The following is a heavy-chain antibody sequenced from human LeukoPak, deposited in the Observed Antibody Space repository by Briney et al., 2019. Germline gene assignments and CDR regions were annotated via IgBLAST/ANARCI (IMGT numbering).Heavy chain of an antibody. V-gene: IGHV4-4*02. J-gene: IGHJ3*02. CDR2: IFHSGST. Sequence: PSETLSLTCAVSGYSLNTNPWWSWARQPPGKGLEWTGEIFHSGSTNYHPSLESRLTTSMDKTNNSFSLMLTSVTAADTAVYYCARRWGITRAFDIWGQGTMVTVSS. D-gene: IGHD1-14*01. CDR1: GYSLNTNPW. CDR3: ARRWGITRAFDI.